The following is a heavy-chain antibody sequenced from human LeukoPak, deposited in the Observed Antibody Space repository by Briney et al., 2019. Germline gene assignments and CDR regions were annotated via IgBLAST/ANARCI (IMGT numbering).Heavy chain of an antibody. V-gene: IGHV1-2*02. Sequence: ASVKVPCKASGYIFTGYYMHWVRQAPGQGLEWMGWINPNSGGTNYAQKFQGRVTMTRDTSISTAYMELSRLRSDDTAVYYCSLGYCSGGSCYSWFDPWGQGTLVTVSS. D-gene: IGHD2-15*01. J-gene: IGHJ5*02. CDR1: GYIFTGYY. CDR2: INPNSGGT. CDR3: SLGYCSGGSCYSWFDP.